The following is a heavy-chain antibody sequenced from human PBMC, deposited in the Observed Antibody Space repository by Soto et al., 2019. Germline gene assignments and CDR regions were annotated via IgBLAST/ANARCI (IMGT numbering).Heavy chain of an antibody. CDR1: GGSFSGYY. D-gene: IGHD3-3*01. CDR3: ARVPDFWSGHNWFDP. V-gene: IGHV4-59*01. CDR2: IYYSGST. J-gene: IGHJ5*02. Sequence: PSETLSLTCAVYGGSFSGYYWTWIRQPPGKGLEWIGYIYYSGSTNYNPSLKSRVTISVDTSKNQFSLKLSSVTAADTAVYYCARVPDFWSGHNWFDPWGQGTLVTVSS.